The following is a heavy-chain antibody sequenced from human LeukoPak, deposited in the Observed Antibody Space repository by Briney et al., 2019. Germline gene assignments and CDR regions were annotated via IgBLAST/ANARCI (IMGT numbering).Heavy chain of an antibody. CDR1: GYTFTGYY. J-gene: IGHJ3*02. V-gene: IGHV1-2*02. CDR2: INPNSGGT. D-gene: IGHD1-1*01. CDR3: ARDYFWNDEEVAFDI. Sequence: ASVKVSCKASGYTFTGYYMHWVRQAPGQGLEWMGWINPNSGGTNYAQKFQGSVTMTRDTSISTAYMELSRLRSDDTAVYYCARDYFWNDEEVAFDIWGQGTMVTVSS.